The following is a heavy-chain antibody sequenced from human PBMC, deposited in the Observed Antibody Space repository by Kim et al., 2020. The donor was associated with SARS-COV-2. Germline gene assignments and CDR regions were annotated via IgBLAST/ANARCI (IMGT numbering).Heavy chain of an antibody. J-gene: IGHJ4*02. V-gene: IGHV3-64D*06. Sequence: GGSLRLSCSASGFIFNSYSIYWVRRAPGKGLEYVSAISNNGDKTFYADSVKGRFIISRDNSKNTAYLQMSSLRAEDTAVYYCVKSQRDNWGQGTLVTVSS. CDR2: ISNNGDKT. CDR3: VKSQRDN. CDR1: GFIFNSYS.